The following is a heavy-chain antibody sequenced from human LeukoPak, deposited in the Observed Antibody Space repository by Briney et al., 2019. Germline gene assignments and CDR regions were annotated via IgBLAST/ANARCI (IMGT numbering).Heavy chain of an antibody. CDR3: ARLQSGWFYFDY. CDR1: GGSISSGSYY. V-gene: IGHV4-61*02. CDR2: ICTSGST. Sequence: SQTLSLTCTVSGGSISSGSYYWSWIRQPAGKGLEWIGRICTSGSTNYNPSLKSRVTISVDTSKNQFSLKLSSVTAADTAVYYCARLQSGWFYFDYWGQGTLVTVSS. J-gene: IGHJ4*02. D-gene: IGHD6-19*01.